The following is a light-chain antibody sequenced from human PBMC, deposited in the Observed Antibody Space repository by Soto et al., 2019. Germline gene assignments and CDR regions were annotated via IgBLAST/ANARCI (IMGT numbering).Light chain of an antibody. J-gene: IGKJ4*01. Sequence: AVQLTQSPSSLSASVGDRVTITCRAGQGISSALAWYQQKPGEPPKLLIYDASTLESGVPSRFGGTGSGTYFTLTVNSLQPEDFATYYCQQFSRYPLTFGGGTRVEIK. CDR3: QQFSRYPLT. CDR2: DAS. CDR1: QGISSA. V-gene: IGKV1-13*02.